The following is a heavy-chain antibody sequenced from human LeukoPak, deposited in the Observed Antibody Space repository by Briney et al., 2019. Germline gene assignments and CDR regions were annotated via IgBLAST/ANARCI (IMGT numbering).Heavy chain of an antibody. J-gene: IGHJ4*02. CDR3: ARGDYYGPPNPIDY. Sequence: KPSETLSLTCAVYGGSFSGYYWSWIRQHPGKGLEWIGYIYYSGSTYYNPSLKSRVTISVDTSKNQFSLKLSSVTAADTAVYYCARGDYYGPPNPIDYWGQGTLVTVSS. CDR2: IYYSGST. D-gene: IGHD3-10*01. CDR1: GGSFSGYY. V-gene: IGHV4-31*11.